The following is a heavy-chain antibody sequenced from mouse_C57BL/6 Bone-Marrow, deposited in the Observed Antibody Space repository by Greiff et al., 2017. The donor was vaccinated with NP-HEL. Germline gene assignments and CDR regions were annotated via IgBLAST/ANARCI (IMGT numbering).Heavy chain of an antibody. CDR2: IDPNSGGT. Sequence: QVQLQQPGAELVKPGASVKLSCKASGYTFTSYWMHWVKQRPGRGLEWIGGIDPNSGGTKYNEKFKSKATLTVDKPSSTAYMQLSSLTSEDSAVYSCARGGHRSGHYYGYDGYYAMDYWGQGTSVTVSS. D-gene: IGHD2-2*01. CDR1: GYTFTSYW. J-gene: IGHJ4*01. V-gene: IGHV1-72*01. CDR3: ARGGHRSGHYYGYDGYYAMDY.